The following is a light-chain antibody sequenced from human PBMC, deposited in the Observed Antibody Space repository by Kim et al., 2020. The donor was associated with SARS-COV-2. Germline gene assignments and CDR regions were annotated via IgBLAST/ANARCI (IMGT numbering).Light chain of an antibody. CDR2: YKSDSDK. CDR3: MIWHGSAWV. V-gene: IGLV5-45*03. Sequence: QLVLTQPSSLSASPGATASLTCTLRSGINLDTYRIYWYQQKPGSPPQYLLRYKSDSDKQQGSGVPSRFSGSKDPSANAGILLISGLQSDDEADYYCMIWHGSAWVFGGGTQLTVL. CDR1: SGINLDTYR. J-gene: IGLJ3*02.